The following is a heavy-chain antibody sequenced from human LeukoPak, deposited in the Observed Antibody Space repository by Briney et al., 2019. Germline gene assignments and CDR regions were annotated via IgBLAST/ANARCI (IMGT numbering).Heavy chain of an antibody. CDR2: ISRSGSTK. CDR1: EFTFGDYA. J-gene: IGHJ6*03. D-gene: IGHD2-2*01. Sequence: GGSLRLSCTASEFTFGDYAISWVRQAPGKGLEWVSSISRSGSTKYYADSVKGRFTISRDNSKNTLYLQMNSLRAEDTAVYYCAKGWYQLYYMDVWGKGTTVTISS. V-gene: IGHV3-23*01. CDR3: AKGWYQLYYMDV.